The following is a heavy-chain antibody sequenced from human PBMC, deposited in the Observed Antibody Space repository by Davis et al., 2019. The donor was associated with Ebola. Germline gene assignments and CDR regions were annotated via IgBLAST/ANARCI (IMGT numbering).Heavy chain of an antibody. V-gene: IGHV3-23*01. CDR3: AKDCITSCYTNR. CDR2: ISSSGGTT. CDR1: GFSFSGYA. Sequence: GGSLRLSCAASGFSFSGYAMGWVRQAPGKGLEWVSGISSSGGTTYYADSVKGRFTISRDNSQNTLDLQMNSLRAEDTAVYYCAKDCITSCYTNRWGQGTLVTVSS. D-gene: IGHD2-2*02. J-gene: IGHJ4*02.